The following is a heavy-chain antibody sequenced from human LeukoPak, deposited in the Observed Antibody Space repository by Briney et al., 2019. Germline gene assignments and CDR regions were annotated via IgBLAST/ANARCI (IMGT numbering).Heavy chain of an antibody. J-gene: IGHJ4*02. Sequence: SETLSLTCTVSGGSISSYYWSWIRQPPGKGLEWIGCIYYSGSTNYNPSLKSRVTISVDTSKNQFSLKLSSVTAADTAVYYCARGGYDFWSGYSPYYFDYWGQGTLVTVSS. V-gene: IGHV4-59*01. CDR1: GGSISSYY. CDR2: IYYSGST. CDR3: ARGGYDFWSGYSPYYFDY. D-gene: IGHD3-3*01.